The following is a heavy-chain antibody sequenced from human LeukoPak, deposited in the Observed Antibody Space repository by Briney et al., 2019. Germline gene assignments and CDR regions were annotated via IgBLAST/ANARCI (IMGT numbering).Heavy chain of an antibody. D-gene: IGHD5-18*01. CDR3: ARDYSSGTRGFDY. Sequence: GGSLRLSCAASGFTFSSYAMHWVRQAPGKGLEYVSAISSNGGSTYYANSVKGRFTISRDNSKNTLYLQMGSLRAEDMAVYYCARDYSSGTRGFDYWGQGTLVTVSS. CDR2: ISSNGGST. V-gene: IGHV3-64*01. J-gene: IGHJ4*02. CDR1: GFTFSSYA.